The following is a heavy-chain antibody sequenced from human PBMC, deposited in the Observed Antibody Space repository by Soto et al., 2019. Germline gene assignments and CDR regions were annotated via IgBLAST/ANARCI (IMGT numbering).Heavy chain of an antibody. Sequence: GGSLRLSCAASGFTLSNYAVNWVRQAPGKRLEWVTYISSDSRYIYYGDSVKGRFTISRDNARNSVYLQMNSLRDEDTAVYYCARIKLVEFFFINVDVYDMDVWGQGTPLTVSS. CDR1: GFTLSNYA. CDR2: ISSDSRYI. D-gene: IGHD3-16*01. CDR3: ARIKLVEFFFINVDVYDMDV. V-gene: IGHV3-48*02. J-gene: IGHJ6*02.